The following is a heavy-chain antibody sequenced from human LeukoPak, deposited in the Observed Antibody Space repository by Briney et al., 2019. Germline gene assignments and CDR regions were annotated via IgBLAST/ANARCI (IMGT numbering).Heavy chain of an antibody. CDR1: GYTFTSYD. V-gene: IGHV1-8*01. J-gene: IGHJ5*02. Sequence: GASVKVSCKASGYTFTSYDINWVRQATGQGLEWMGWINPNSGNTGYAQKFQGRVTMTRNTSISTAYMELSSLRSEDTAVYYCARGAYCSSTSCHTRWWFDPWGQGTLVTVSS. D-gene: IGHD2-2*01. CDR2: INPNSGNT. CDR3: ARGAYCSSTSCHTRWWFDP.